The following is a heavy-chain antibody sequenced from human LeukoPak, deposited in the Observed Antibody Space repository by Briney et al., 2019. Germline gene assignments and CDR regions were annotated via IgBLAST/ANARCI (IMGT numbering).Heavy chain of an antibody. D-gene: IGHD2-21*01. Sequence: SGPALVKPTQTLTLTFTFSGFSLSTRGMCVNWIRQRPGKALEWLARLDWDDDKYYTRSLKTRLTISKDTSKNEVVLTMTNMDPVDTATYYCARINGWGSRTFDLWGQGILVTVSS. CDR2: LDWDDDK. CDR3: ARINGWGSRTFDL. CDR1: GFSLSTRGMC. J-gene: IGHJ4*02. V-gene: IGHV2-70*11.